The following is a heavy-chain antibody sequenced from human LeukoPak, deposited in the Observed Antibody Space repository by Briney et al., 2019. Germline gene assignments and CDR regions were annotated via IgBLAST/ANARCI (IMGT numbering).Heavy chain of an antibody. CDR1: GGSFSGYY. V-gene: IGHV4-59*01. D-gene: IGHD2-8*01. Sequence: SETLSLTCAVYGGSFSGYYWSWIRQPPGKGLEWIGYIYYSGSTNYNPSLKSRVTISVDTSKNQFSLKLSSVTAADTAVYYCARRDCTNGVCYWYFDLWGRGTLVTVPS. CDR2: IYYSGST. J-gene: IGHJ2*01. CDR3: ARRDCTNGVCYWYFDL.